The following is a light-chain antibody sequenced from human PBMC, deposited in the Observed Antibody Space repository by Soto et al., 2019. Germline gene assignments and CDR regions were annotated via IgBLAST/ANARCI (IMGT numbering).Light chain of an antibody. CDR1: QSISSW. CDR2: DAS. CDR3: QQYNSFSWT. V-gene: IGKV1-5*01. J-gene: IGKJ1*01. Sequence: DIQMTQSPSTLSASVGDRVTITWRASQSISSWLAWYQQKPGKAPKLLIYDASSLKSGVPSRFSGSGSGTEFTLTISSLQPDDFATYYCQQYNSFSWTFGQGTKV.